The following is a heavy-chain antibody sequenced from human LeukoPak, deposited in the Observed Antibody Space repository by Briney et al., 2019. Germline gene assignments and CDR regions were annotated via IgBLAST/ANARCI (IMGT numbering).Heavy chain of an antibody. CDR2: IYHSGST. Sequence: SETLSLTCAVSGGSISSGGYSWSWIRQPPGKGLEWIGYIYHSGSTYYNPSLKSRVTISVDRSKNQFSLKLSSVTAADTAVYYCAGGRLYYDSSGLDAFDIWGQGTMVTVSS. CDR1: GGSISSGGYS. CDR3: AGGRLYYDSSGLDAFDI. V-gene: IGHV4-30-2*01. J-gene: IGHJ3*02. D-gene: IGHD3-22*01.